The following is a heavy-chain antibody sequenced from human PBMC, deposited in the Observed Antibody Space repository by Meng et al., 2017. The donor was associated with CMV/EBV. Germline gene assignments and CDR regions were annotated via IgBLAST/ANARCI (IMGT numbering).Heavy chain of an antibody. V-gene: IGHV4-59*01. D-gene: IGHD3-3*01. CDR1: GGSISSYY. CDR2: IYYSGRT. Sequence: SETLSLTCTVSGGSISSYYWSWIRQPPGKGLEWIGYIYYSGRTNYNPSLKSRCTISVDTAKNQFSLKLSSVTAADTAVYYCARDRGVLRFLEWTHPRVDRGPVWFDPWGQGTLVTVSS. CDR3: ARDRGVLRFLEWTHPRVDRGPVWFDP. J-gene: IGHJ5*02.